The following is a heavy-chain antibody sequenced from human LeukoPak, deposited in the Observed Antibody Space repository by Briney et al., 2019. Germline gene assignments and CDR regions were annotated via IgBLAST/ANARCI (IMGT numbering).Heavy chain of an antibody. CDR1: GGSISSSSYY. V-gene: IGHV4-39*07. D-gene: IGHD3-10*01. CDR3: ARARGFGELLS. CDR2: IYYSGST. J-gene: IGHJ5*02. Sequence: PSETLSLTCTVSGGSISSSSYYWGWIRQPPGKGLEWIGSIYYSGSTYYNPSLKSRVTISVDTSKNQFSLKLSSVTAADTAVYYCARARGFGELLSWGQGTLVTVSS.